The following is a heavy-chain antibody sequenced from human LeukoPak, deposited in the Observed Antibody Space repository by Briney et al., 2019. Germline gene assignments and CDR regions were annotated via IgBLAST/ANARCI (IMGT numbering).Heavy chain of an antibody. D-gene: IGHD6-13*01. Sequence: ASVKVSCKASGYTYTSYDINWVRQAAGQGLEWMGWMNPNTGNTGYAQKFQGRVTMTRNTSISTAYMELSSLRSDDTAVFYCARGAPESSSSDYWGQGTLVTVSS. CDR1: GYTYTSYD. J-gene: IGHJ4*02. CDR3: ARGAPESSSSDY. V-gene: IGHV1-8*01. CDR2: MNPNTGNT.